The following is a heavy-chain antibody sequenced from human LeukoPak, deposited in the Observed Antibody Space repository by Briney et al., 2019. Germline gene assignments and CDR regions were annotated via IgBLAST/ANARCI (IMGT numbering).Heavy chain of an antibody. V-gene: IGHV4-59*08. D-gene: IGHD3-22*01. CDR2: IYYSGST. CDR1: GGSFSNYY. Sequence: SETLSLTCTVSGGSFSNYYWTWIRQPPGKGLEWIGYIYYSGSTNYNPSLKSRLTISIDTSKNQFFLKLSSVTAADTAVYYCARAYSDTSAYYPRFEFWGPGTLVTVSS. J-gene: IGHJ4*02. CDR3: ARAYSDTSAYYPRFEF.